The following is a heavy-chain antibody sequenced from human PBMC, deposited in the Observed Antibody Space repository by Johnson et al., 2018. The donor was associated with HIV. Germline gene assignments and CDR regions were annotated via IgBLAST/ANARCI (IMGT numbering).Heavy chain of an antibody. Sequence: QVQLVESGGGLVKPGGSLRLSCAASGFTFSDYYMSWIRQAPGKGLEWVSYISSSGSTIYYADSVKGRFTISRDNSKNTLFLQMNSLRPEDTSVYYCAKDRYGGSYPDAFDIWGQGTMVTVSS. CDR2: ISSSGSTI. CDR3: AKDRYGGSYPDAFDI. CDR1: GFTFSDYY. J-gene: IGHJ3*02. D-gene: IGHD1-26*01. V-gene: IGHV3-11*04.